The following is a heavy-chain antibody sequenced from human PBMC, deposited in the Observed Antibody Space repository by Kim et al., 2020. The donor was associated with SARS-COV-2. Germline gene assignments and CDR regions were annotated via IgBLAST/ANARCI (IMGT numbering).Heavy chain of an antibody. Sequence: GGSLRLSCAASGFTFSSYSMNWVRQAPGKGLEWVSSISSSSSYIYYADSVKGRFTISRDNAKNSLYLQMNSLRAEDTAVYYCARAPYDSSGYVPLSLFDYWGQGTLVTVSS. CDR1: GFTFSSYS. V-gene: IGHV3-21*01. CDR2: ISSSSSYI. J-gene: IGHJ4*02. D-gene: IGHD3-22*01. CDR3: ARAPYDSSGYVPLSLFDY.